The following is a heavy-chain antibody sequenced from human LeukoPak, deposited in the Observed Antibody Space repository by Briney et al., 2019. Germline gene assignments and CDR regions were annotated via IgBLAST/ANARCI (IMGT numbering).Heavy chain of an antibody. D-gene: IGHD3-10*01. J-gene: IGHJ4*02. Sequence: ASEKVSCKASGYTFTGYYMHWVRQAPGQGLEWMGWINPNSGGTNYAQKFQGWVTMTRDTSISTAYMELSRLRSDDTAVYYCARGVRGVIPYYFDYWGQGTLVTVSS. V-gene: IGHV1-2*04. CDR2: INPNSGGT. CDR1: GYTFTGYY. CDR3: ARGVRGVIPYYFDY.